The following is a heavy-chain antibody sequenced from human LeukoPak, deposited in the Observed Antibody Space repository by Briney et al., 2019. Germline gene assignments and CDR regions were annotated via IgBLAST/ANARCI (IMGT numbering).Heavy chain of an antibody. J-gene: IGHJ4*02. CDR3: AKGKKGAHSDWYFDY. CDR2: ISYDGSDK. CDR1: GFTCSSYG. V-gene: IGHV3-30*18. D-gene: IGHD4/OR15-4a*01. Sequence: GGTLRLSSAVSGFTCSSYGIHWVPQGPGKGLEWVAIISYDGSDKFYAAYVKGRFTISRDNSKNTLVLQMNSMRAEDTAVYYCAKGKKGAHSDWYFDYWRQGSPVTVSS.